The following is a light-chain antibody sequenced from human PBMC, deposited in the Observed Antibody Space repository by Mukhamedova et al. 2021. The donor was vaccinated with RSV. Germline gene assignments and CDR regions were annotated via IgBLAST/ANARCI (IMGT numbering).Light chain of an antibody. J-gene: IGKJ5*01. CDR1: Y. Sequence: YLNWLQQKPGKAPKLLIHATSSFQSGVPSRFSGSGSRTEFTLTISSLQPEDVATYYCQQTYSTPFTFGQGTRLDLK. V-gene: IGKV1-39*01. CDR2: ATS. CDR3: QQTYSTPFT.